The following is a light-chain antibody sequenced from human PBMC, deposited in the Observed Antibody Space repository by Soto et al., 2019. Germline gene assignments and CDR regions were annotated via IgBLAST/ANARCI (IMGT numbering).Light chain of an antibody. J-gene: IGLJ1*01. CDR1: SSDVGGYKY. Sequence: QSVLTQPASVSGSPGQSIAISCTGSSSDVGGYKYVSWYQQHPGKAPKLMIYDVSNRPSGVSDRFSGSKSGNTASLTISGLRSEDEADYYCSSYTSSNYYVFGTGTKVTVL. CDR2: DVS. V-gene: IGLV2-14*03. CDR3: SSYTSSNYYV.